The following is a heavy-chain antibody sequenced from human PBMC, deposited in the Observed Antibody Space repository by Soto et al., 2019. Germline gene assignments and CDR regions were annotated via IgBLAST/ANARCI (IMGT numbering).Heavy chain of an antibody. V-gene: IGHV4-34*01. J-gene: IGHJ5*02. Sequence: PSETLSLTCAVYGGSFSGYYWIWIRQPPGKGLEWIGEINHSGSTNYNPSLKSRVTISVDTSKNQFSLKLSSVTAADTAVYYCARGRSKIDWFDPWGQGTLVTVSS. CDR1: GGSFSGYY. CDR3: ARGRSKIDWFDP. CDR2: INHSGST.